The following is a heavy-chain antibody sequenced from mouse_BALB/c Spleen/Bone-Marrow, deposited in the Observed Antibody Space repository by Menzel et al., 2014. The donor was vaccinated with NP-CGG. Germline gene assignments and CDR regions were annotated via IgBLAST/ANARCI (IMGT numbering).Heavy chain of an antibody. CDR3: ARHGYHDAMDY. CDR1: GFTFSSFG. D-gene: IGHD2-2*01. Sequence: EVKLMESGGGLVQPGGSRKLSCAASGFTFSSFGMHWVRQAPEKGLEWVAYISSGSSTIYYADTVKGRFTISRDNPKNXLFLQMTSLRSEDTAMYYCARHGYHDAMDYWGQGTSVTVSS. CDR2: ISSGSSTI. V-gene: IGHV5-17*02. J-gene: IGHJ4*01.